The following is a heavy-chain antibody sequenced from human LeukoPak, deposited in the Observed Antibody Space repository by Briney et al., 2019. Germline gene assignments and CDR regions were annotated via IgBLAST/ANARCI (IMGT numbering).Heavy chain of an antibody. V-gene: IGHV1-18*01. CDR1: GYTFTIYG. Sequence: ASVTVSCTASGYTFTIYGISWVRPAPGQGLEWMGWISAYNANTNYAQKLQGRVTMTTDTSTSTAYMELRSLRSDDTAVYYCARAPYSSGWYGDYWGQGTLVTVSS. CDR3: ARAPYSSGWYGDY. CDR2: ISAYNANT. J-gene: IGHJ4*02. D-gene: IGHD6-19*01.